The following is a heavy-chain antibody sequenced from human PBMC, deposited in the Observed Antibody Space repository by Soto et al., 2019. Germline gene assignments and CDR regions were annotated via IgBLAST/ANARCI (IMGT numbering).Heavy chain of an antibody. CDR2: IYHSGST. D-gene: IGHD3-3*01. J-gene: IGHJ4*02. Sequence: LSLTCAVSGGSISSSNWWSWVRQPPGKGLEWIGEIYHSGSTNYNPSLKSRVTISVDKSKNQFSLKLSSVTAADTAVYYCARTYYDFWSGSVTLFDYWGEVPLVTFSS. V-gene: IGHV4-4*02. CDR3: ARTYYDFWSGSVTLFDY. CDR1: GGSISSSNW.